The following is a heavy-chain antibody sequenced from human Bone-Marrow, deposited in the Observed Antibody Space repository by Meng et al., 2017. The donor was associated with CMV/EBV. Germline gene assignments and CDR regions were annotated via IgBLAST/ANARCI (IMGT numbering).Heavy chain of an antibody. CDR3: ARLDRGTTSPQDY. D-gene: IGHD1-14*01. V-gene: IGHV5-51*01. CDR1: GYSFTNYW. J-gene: IGHJ4*02. Sequence: GESLKISCEASGYSFTNYWIAWVRQMPGKGLEWMGIIYPGDSDSRYSPSFQGQVTFSADKSINTAYLQWSSLRASDTAMYYCARLDRGTTSPQDYWGQGTRVTVSS. CDR2: IYPGDSDS.